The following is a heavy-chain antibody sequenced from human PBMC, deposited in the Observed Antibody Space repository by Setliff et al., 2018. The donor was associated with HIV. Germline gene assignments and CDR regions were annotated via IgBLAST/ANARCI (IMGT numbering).Heavy chain of an antibody. D-gene: IGHD3-10*01. J-gene: IGHJ4*02. Sequence: GGSLRLSCAASGFTFRSYAMNWVRQAPGKGLEWVSAIVGSGGSTYHADSVKGRFTISRDNSKNTLYLQMNSLRAEDTAVYYCAKKTAAYTSGSWLHYWGQGTLVTVSS. CDR2: IVGSGGST. CDR1: GFTFRSYA. CDR3: AKKTAAYTSGSWLHY. V-gene: IGHV3-23*01.